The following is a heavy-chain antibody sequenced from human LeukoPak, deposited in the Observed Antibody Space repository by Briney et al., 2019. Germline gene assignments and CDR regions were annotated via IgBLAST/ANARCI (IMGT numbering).Heavy chain of an antibody. CDR3: AKGDYSSPEPCLEN. CDR2: ISGSGGST. V-gene: IGHV3-23*01. Sequence: PGGSLRLSCAASGFTFSTYAMSWVRQAPGKGLEWVSAISGSGGSTYYADSVKGRFTISRDNSKNTLYLQMNSLRAEDTAVYYCAKGDYSSPEPCLENWGQGTLVTVSS. D-gene: IGHD6-13*01. CDR1: GFTFSTYA. J-gene: IGHJ4*02.